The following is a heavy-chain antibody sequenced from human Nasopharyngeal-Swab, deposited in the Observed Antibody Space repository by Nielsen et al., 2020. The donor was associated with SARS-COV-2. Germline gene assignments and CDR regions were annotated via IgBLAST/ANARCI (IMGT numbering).Heavy chain of an antibody. CDR3: ARDSIVVVGLGMDV. J-gene: IGHJ6*02. CDR2: INPNSGGT. CDR1: GYTFTGYY. D-gene: IGHD2-2*01. Sequence: ASVTVSCQASGYTFTGYYIHWVRQAPGQGLEWMVLINPNSGGTNYAQKFQGRFTMTRDTSISTAYMELSRLRSDDTAVYYCARDSIVVVGLGMDVWGQGTTVTVSS. V-gene: IGHV1-2*02.